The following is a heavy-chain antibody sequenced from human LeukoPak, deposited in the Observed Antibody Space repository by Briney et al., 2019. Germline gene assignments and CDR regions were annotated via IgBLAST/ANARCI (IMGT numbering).Heavy chain of an antibody. V-gene: IGHV1-2*02. D-gene: IGHD4-17*01. J-gene: IGHJ4*02. CDR3: ARDPRPNYGARKVPHSAARGY. CDR1: GYTFTGYY. CDR2: INPNSSGT. Sequence: ASVKVSCKASGYTFTGYYMHWVRQAPGQGLEWMGWINPNSSGTNYAQKFQGRVTMTRDTSISTAYMELSRLRSDDTAVYYCARDPRPNYGARKVPHSAARGYWGQGTLVTVSS.